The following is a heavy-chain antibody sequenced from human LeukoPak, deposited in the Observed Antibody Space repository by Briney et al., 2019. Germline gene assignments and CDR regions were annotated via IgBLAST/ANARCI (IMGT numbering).Heavy chain of an antibody. CDR1: GFTFSNYR. CDR3: ARAPYYFDY. Sequence: GRSLRLSCAASGFTFSNYRMHWVRQAPGKGLVWVSHINSDGSSTNYADSVKGRFTISRDNAKNTLYLQMNSLRAEDTAVYYCARAPYYFDYWGQGTLVTVSS. J-gene: IGHJ4*02. V-gene: IGHV3-74*01. CDR2: INSDGSST.